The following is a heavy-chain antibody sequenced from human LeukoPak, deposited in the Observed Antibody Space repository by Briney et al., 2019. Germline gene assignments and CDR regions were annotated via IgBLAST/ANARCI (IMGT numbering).Heavy chain of an antibody. CDR2: IRSKADNYAT. J-gene: IGHJ4*02. Sequence: GGSLRLSCAASGFTFSGSPILWVRQASGKGLEWVGRIRSKADNYATAYAASVQGRCTISRDDSKSTAYLQLNSLKTEDTAVYYCTQSNYWGQGALVTVSS. V-gene: IGHV3-73*01. CDR3: TQSNY. CDR1: GFTFSGSP.